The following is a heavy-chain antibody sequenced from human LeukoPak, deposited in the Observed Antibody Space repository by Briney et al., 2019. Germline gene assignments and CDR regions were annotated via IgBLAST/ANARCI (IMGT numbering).Heavy chain of an antibody. CDR3: ARVTREAARYWYFDL. CDR1: GFTFSSYS. D-gene: IGHD6-6*01. V-gene: IGHV3-21*04. CDR2: ISSSSSYI. Sequence: GGSLRLSCAASGFTFSSYSMNWVRQAPGKGLEWVSSISSSSSYIYYADSVKGRFTISRDNAKNSLYLQMNSLRAEDTAVYFCARVTREAARYWYFDLWGRGTLVTVSS. J-gene: IGHJ2*01.